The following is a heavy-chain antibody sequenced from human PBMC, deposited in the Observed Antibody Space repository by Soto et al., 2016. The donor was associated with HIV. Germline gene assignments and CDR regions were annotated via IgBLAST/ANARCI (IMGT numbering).Heavy chain of an antibody. CDR2: IGSSSNYI. Sequence: EVQLVESGGGLVKPGGSLRLPCAASGFTFSSYSMNWVRQAPGKGLEWVSSIGSSSNYIYYADSVKGRFTISRDNAKNSLYLQMNSLRAEDTAVYYCARGYYYDSSGYYYLYWGQGTLVTVSS. CDR1: GFTFSSYS. V-gene: IGHV3-21*01. CDR3: ARGYYYDSSGYYYLY. J-gene: IGHJ4*02. D-gene: IGHD3-22*01.